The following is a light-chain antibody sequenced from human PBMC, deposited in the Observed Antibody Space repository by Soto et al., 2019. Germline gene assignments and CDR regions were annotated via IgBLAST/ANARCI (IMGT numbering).Light chain of an antibody. CDR1: QDIRSW. V-gene: IGKV1D-16*01. Sequence: DIQVTQSPSSVSASVGDRVTITCRASQDIRSWLAWYQQKPEKAPKTLISAASTLEGGVPPRFSGSGSGTEFTLTITNLQPEDFATYYHQPYQSHPLTFGGGTKVEIK. J-gene: IGKJ4*01. CDR2: AAS. CDR3: QPYQSHPLT.